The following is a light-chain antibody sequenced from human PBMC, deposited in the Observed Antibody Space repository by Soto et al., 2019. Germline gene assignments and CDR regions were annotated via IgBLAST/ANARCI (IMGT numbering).Light chain of an antibody. CDR2: VAS. Sequence: AIQLTQSPSSLSASVGDRVTITCRASQGISSSLAWYQQKPGKAPKLLIYVASTLHTGVPSRFSGSGSGTDVALTISSLQPEDFATYYCQQFKSYPRTLGQGTKVEIK. CDR1: QGISSS. V-gene: IGKV1-13*02. J-gene: IGKJ1*01. CDR3: QQFKSYPRT.